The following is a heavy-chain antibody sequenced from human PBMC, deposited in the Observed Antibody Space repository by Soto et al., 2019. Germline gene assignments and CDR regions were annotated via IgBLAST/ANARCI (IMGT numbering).Heavy chain of an antibody. D-gene: IGHD3-3*01. CDR2: IKSKTDGGTT. Sequence: KPGGSLRLSCAASGFTFSNAWMSWVRQAPGKGLEWVGRIKSKTDGGTTDYAAPVKGRFTISRDDSKNTLYLQMNSLKTEDTAVYYCTTDRGFLEWLLYENYYYGMDVWGQGTTVTVSS. V-gene: IGHV3-15*01. CDR3: TTDRGFLEWLLYENYYYGMDV. J-gene: IGHJ6*02. CDR1: GFTFSNAW.